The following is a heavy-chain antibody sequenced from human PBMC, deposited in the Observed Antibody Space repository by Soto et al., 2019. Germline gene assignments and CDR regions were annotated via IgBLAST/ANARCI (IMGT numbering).Heavy chain of an antibody. Sequence: PSETLSLTCTVSGGSISSYYWSWIRQPPGKGLEWIGYIYYSGSTNYNPSLKSRVTISVDTSKNQFSLKLSSVTAADTAVYYCAGRNYYYYGMDVWGQGTTVTVSS. V-gene: IGHV4-59*01. J-gene: IGHJ6*02. CDR3: AGRNYYYYGMDV. CDR1: GGSISSYY. CDR2: IYYSGST.